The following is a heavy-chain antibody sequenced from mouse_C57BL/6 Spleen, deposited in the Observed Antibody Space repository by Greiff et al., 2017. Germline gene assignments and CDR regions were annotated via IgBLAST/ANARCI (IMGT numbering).Heavy chain of an antibody. D-gene: IGHD2-2*01. CDR2: ISDGGSYT. V-gene: IGHV5-4*01. CDR1: GFTFSSYA. CDR3: ARVRGYPYWYFDV. J-gene: IGHJ1*03. Sequence: EVQLQESGGGLVKPGGSLKLSCAASGFTFSSYAMSWVRQTPEKRLEWVATISDGGSYTYYPDNVKGRFTLSRDNAKNNLYLQMSHLKSEDTAMYYCARVRGYPYWYFDVWGTGTTVTVSS.